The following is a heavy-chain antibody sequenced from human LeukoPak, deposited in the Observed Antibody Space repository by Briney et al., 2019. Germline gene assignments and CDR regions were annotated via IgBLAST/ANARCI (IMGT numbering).Heavy chain of an antibody. J-gene: IGHJ5*02. V-gene: IGHV3-30*04. CDR1: GFTFSSYA. CDR2: ISYDESKK. CDR3: AKNPTGFPNWFDP. D-gene: IGHD1-14*01. Sequence: GRSLRLSCAASGFTFSSYAMHWVRQAPGKGPEWVAVISYDESKKFYADSVKGRFTISRDNSRNTLYLQMNSLRVEDTAVYYYAKNPTGFPNWFDPWGQGTLVTVSS.